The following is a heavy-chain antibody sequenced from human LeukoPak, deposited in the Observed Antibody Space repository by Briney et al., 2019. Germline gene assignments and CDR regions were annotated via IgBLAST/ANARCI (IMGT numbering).Heavy chain of an antibody. J-gene: IGHJ4*02. V-gene: IGHV4-30-4*08. Sequence: SETLSLTCTVSGGSISSSSYYWGWIRQPPGKGLEWIGYIYYSGSTYYNPSLKSRVTISVDTSKNQFSLKLSSVTAADTAVYYCARVNYYDSSGYYYYFDYWGQGTLVTVSS. CDR2: IYYSGST. CDR3: ARVNYYDSSGYYYYFDY. D-gene: IGHD3-22*01. CDR1: GGSISSSSYY.